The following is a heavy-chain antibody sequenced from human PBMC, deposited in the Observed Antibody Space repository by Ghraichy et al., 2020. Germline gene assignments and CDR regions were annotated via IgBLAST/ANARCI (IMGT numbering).Heavy chain of an antibody. CDR2: IYNHGGA. D-gene: IGHD1-7*01. Sequence: SETLSLTCTVSANSMSSGIYYWAWIRQPPGKGLEWIGTIYNHGGAYYNPSLKSRVAMSIDTSRSQFSLTVTSVTAADTAVYFCARKQSGTMRELWGQGTLVTVSS. J-gene: IGHJ4*02. CDR3: ARKQSGTMREL. CDR1: ANSMSSGIYY. V-gene: IGHV4-39*01.